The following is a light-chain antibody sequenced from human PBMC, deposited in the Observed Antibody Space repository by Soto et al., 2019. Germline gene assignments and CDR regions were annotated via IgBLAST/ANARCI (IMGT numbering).Light chain of an antibody. V-gene: IGKV1-39*01. CDR1: QSISGY. CDR2: AAS. J-gene: IGKJ1*01. CDR3: QQSFSTPPT. Sequence: IQMTQSPSSLSASVGDRVTITCRASQSISGYLNWYQQKPGKAPKLLINAASSLQSGVPSRFSGSGSGTDFTLTISILQPEDFATYYCQQSFSTPPTFGQGTKVDI.